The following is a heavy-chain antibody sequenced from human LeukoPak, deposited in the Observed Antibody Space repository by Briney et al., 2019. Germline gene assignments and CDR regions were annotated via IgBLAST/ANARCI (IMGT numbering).Heavy chain of an antibody. J-gene: IGHJ5*02. CDR2: IYYSGST. V-gene: IGHV4-59*01. D-gene: IGHD1-26*01. CDR3: ARVGGSYYLSWFDP. Sequence: SETLSLTCTVSGGSISSYYWSWIWQPPGKGQEWIGYIYYSGSTNYNPSLKSRVTISVDTSKNQFSLKLSSVTAADTAVYYCARVGGSYYLSWFDPWGQGTLVTVSS. CDR1: GGSISSYY.